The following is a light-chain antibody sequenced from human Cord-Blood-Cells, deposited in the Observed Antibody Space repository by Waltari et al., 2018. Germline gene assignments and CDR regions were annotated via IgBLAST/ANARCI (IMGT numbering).Light chain of an antibody. CDR2: GAS. Sequence: EIVLTQSPGPLSLSPGERATLSCRASQSVSSSYLAWYQQTPGQAPRLLIYGASSRATGIPDRFSGSGSGEDFTLTISRLEPEDFAVYYCQQYGSSPFTFGPATTVDIK. J-gene: IGKJ3*01. CDR3: QQYGSSPFT. CDR1: QSVSSSY. V-gene: IGKV3-20*01.